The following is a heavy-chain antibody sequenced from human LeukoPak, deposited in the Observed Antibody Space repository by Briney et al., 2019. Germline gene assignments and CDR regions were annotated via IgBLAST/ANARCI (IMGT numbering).Heavy chain of an antibody. J-gene: IGHJ6*04. D-gene: IGHD2-2*01. CDR3: AKEGPTALGVPAHYGMDV. Sequence: GGSLRLSCAASGFTFSSYGMHWVRQAPGKGLEWVAVISYDGSNKYYADSVKGRFTISRDNSKNTLYLQMNSLRAEDTAVYYCAKEGPTALGVPAHYGMDVWGKGTTVTVS. CDR2: ISYDGSNK. V-gene: IGHV3-30*18. CDR1: GFTFSSYG.